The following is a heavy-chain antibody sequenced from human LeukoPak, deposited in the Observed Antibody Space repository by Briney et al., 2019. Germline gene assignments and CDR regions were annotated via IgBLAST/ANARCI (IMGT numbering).Heavy chain of an antibody. CDR1: GYTFTNYH. V-gene: IGHV1-8*03. CDR2: MNPNNGDS. Sequence: ASVTVSCKASGYTFTNYHINWVRQATGQGLEWMGWMNPNNGDSGYAQKFQGRVTITRDTSISTSYMELRSLGSDDTAVYFCARTASFTAFGYDYWGQGTLVTVSS. D-gene: IGHD3-10*01. J-gene: IGHJ4*02. CDR3: ARTASFTAFGYDY.